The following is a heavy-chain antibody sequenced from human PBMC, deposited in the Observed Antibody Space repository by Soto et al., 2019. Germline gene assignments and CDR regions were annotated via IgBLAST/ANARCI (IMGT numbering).Heavy chain of an antibody. D-gene: IGHD7-27*01. CDR1: GDSINTNNW. J-gene: IGHJ4*02. Sequence: QVQLQESGPGLVKPSETLSLTCAVSGDSINTNNWWSWVRQPPGRGLEWIGEIYHTGSTNYNPSLKSRVTISADRSKNQLSLRLHSVTAADTAVYFCARDTHWGLGDWGQGTLVIVSS. CDR2: IYHTGST. V-gene: IGHV4-4*02. CDR3: ARDTHWGLGD.